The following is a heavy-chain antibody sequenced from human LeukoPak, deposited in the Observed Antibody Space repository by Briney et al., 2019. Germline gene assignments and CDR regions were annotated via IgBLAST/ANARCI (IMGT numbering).Heavy chain of an antibody. J-gene: IGHJ4*02. CDR2: INIDGSSA. CDR3: ARGGVGCFDY. V-gene: IGHV3-74*01. Sequence: GGSLRLSCAASGFTFSDYWIHWVRQAPGKGLVWVSHINIDGSSATYAASVKGRFTISRDNAKNTVYLQMNSLRAEDTAVYFCARGGVGCFDYWGQGALVTVSS. CDR1: GFTFSDYW. D-gene: IGHD6-19*01.